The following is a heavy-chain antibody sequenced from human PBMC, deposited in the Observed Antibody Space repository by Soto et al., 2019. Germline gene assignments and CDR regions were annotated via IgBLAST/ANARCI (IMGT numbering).Heavy chain of an antibody. CDR1: GFTFSSYS. J-gene: IGHJ4*02. Sequence: EVQLVESGGGLVQPGGSLRLSCAASGFTFSSYSMNWVRQATGKGLEWVSYISSSSSTIYYADSVKGRLTISRDNAKNSLELKMNRLRDEDTAVYYCASGKDYAEGGYWGQGTLVTVAS. D-gene: IGHD4-17*01. V-gene: IGHV3-48*02. CDR2: ISSSSSTI. CDR3: ASGKDYAEGGY.